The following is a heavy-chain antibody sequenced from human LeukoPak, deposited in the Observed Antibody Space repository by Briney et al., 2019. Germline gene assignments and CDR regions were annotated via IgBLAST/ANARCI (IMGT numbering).Heavy chain of an antibody. J-gene: IGHJ4*02. CDR3: ARTDIVATTGSYFDY. CDR2: IIPIFGTA. V-gene: IGHV1-69*05. CDR1: GGTFSSYA. Sequence: ASVKVSCKASGGTFSSYAISWVRQAPGQGLKWMGRIIPIFGTANYAQKFQGRVTITTDESTSTAYMELSSLRSEDTAVYYCARTDIVATTGSYFDYWGQGTLVTVSS. D-gene: IGHD5-12*01.